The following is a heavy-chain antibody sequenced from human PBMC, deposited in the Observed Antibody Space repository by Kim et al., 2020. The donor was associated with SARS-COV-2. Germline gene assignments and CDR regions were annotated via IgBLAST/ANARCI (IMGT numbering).Heavy chain of an antibody. CDR2: ISSSSSYI. J-gene: IGHJ4*02. V-gene: IGHV3-21*01. CDR3: ARDSRVDYGGNPQVFDY. D-gene: IGHD4-17*01. Sequence: GGSLRLSCAASGFTFSSYSMNWVRQAPGKGLEWVSSISSSSSYIYYADSVKGRFTISRDNAKNSLYLQMNSLRAEDTAVYYCARDSRVDYGGNPQVFDYWGQGTLVTVSS. CDR1: GFTFSSYS.